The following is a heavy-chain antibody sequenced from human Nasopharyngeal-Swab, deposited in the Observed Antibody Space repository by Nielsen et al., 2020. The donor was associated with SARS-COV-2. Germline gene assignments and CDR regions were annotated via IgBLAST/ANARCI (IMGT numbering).Heavy chain of an antibody. CDR2: MNPNSGNT. V-gene: IGHV1-8*01. Sequence: WVRQAPGQGLEWMGWMNPNSGNTGYAQKVQGRVTMTRNTSISTAYMELSGLRSEDTAVYYCARGFIVATIFHYYYYMDVWGKGTTVTVSS. CDR3: ARGFIVATIFHYYYYMDV. J-gene: IGHJ6*03. D-gene: IGHD5-12*01.